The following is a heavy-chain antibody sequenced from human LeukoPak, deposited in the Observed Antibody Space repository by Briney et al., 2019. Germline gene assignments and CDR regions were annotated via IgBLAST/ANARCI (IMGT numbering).Heavy chain of an antibody. V-gene: IGHV4-30-2*01. J-gene: IGHJ4*02. D-gene: IGHD5-24*01. Sequence: PSGTLSLTCAVSGGSISSGGYAWSCIRQPPGKGLEWIGYIYHSGSTYYNPSLKSRVTISVDRSKNQFSLKLSSVTAADTAVYYCATEDDYADYWGQGTLVTVSS. CDR1: GGSISSGGYA. CDR3: ATEDDYADY. CDR2: IYHSGST.